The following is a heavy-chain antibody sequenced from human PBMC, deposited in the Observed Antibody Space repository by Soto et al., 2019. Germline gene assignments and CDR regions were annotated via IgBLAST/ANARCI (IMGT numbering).Heavy chain of an antibody. Sequence: PSETLSLTCAVYAGSFSHYYWNWSRQCRGKGLELIWKIKHSGSSKYNPSLRSRISISVDISKNQFSLRLTSVTAAVTAVYYCARGGSSDWQVALDIWGQGTMVTVSS. CDR1: AGSFSHYY. V-gene: IGHV4-34*01. J-gene: IGHJ3*02. CDR2: IKHSGSS. D-gene: IGHD6-19*01. CDR3: ARGGSSDWQVALDI.